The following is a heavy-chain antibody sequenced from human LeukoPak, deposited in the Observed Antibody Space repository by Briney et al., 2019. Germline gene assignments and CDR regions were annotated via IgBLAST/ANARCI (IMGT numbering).Heavy chain of an antibody. CDR3: AKDMRRYGSGKGWVNY. CDR1: GFTFDDYA. V-gene: IGHV3-9*01. J-gene: IGHJ4*02. D-gene: IGHD3-10*01. Sequence: GGSLRLSCAASGFTFDDYAMHWVRQAPGKGLEWVSGISWNSGSIGYADSVKGRFTISRDNAKNSLYLQMNSLRAEDTALYYCAKDMRRYGSGKGWVNYWGQGTLVTVSS. CDR2: ISWNSGSI.